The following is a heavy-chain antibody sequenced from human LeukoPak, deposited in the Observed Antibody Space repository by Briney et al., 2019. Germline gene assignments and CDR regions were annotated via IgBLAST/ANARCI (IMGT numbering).Heavy chain of an antibody. D-gene: IGHD3-10*02. V-gene: IGHV3-48*03. Sequence: PGGSLRLSCAASGFTFSSYAMSWVRQAPGKGLEWVSYISSGGSTIYYADSVKGRFTISRDNAKNSLYLQMNSLRAEDTAIYYCARDSVRGVTLTRFDFWGQGTLVTVSS. CDR1: GFTFSSYA. CDR2: ISSGGSTI. J-gene: IGHJ4*02. CDR3: ARDSVRGVTLTRFDF.